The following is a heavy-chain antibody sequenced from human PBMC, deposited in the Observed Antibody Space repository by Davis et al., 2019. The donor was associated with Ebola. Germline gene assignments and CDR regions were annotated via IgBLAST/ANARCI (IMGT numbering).Heavy chain of an antibody. CDR3: TREIGIYPHTNLDY. CDR2: IDYSKNT. V-gene: IGHV4-59*08. Sequence: PSETLSLTCTVSGGSISGYYWTWIRQPPGKGLEWIGYIDYSKNTDYNPSLKSRVTISLDTSKNQFSLKLNSVNAADTAVYYCTREIGIYPHTNLDYWGQGTLVTVSS. CDR1: GGSISGYY. J-gene: IGHJ4*02. D-gene: IGHD1-26*01.